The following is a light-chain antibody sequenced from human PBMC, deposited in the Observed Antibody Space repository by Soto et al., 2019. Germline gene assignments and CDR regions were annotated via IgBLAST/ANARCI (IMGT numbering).Light chain of an antibody. CDR2: QDN. Sequence: SYELTQPPSVSVSPGQTAIITCSGDKLGNKYTGWYQQKPGQSPVLVIYQDNKRPSWIPERFSGSNSGNTATLTISGTQAMDEADYYCEAWDSRSYVVFGGGTQLTVL. J-gene: IGLJ7*01. CDR3: EAWDSRSYVV. CDR1: KLGNKY. V-gene: IGLV3-1*01.